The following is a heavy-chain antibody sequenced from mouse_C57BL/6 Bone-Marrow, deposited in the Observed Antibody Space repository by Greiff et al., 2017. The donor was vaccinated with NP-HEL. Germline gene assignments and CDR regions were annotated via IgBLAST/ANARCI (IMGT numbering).Heavy chain of an antibody. CDR1: GYTFTTYP. CDR2: FHPYNDDT. V-gene: IGHV1-47*01. Sequence: QVQLQQSGAELVKPGASVKMSCKASGYTFTTYPIEWVKQNHGKSLEWIGNFHPYNDDTDYNEKFKNKATLTVEKSSSTVYLELSRLTSDDSSVYYCARGGNYWYYFDYWGQGTTRTGSS. J-gene: IGHJ2*01. D-gene: IGHD2-1*01. CDR3: ARGGNYWYYFDY.